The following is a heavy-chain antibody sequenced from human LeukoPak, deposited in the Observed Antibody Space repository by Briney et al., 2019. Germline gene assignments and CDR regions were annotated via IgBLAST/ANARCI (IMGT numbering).Heavy chain of an antibody. Sequence: PSETLSLTCTVSGGSISSYYWSWIRQPPGKGLEWIGYIYYSGRTKYNPSLKSRGTISVDTSKNQFSLKLSSGTAADTAVYYCARVPYDMLTGYYWRYYYGMDVWGQGTTVTVS. J-gene: IGHJ6*02. V-gene: IGHV4-59*01. D-gene: IGHD3-9*01. CDR1: GGSISSYY. CDR3: ARVPYDMLTGYYWRYYYGMDV. CDR2: IYYSGRT.